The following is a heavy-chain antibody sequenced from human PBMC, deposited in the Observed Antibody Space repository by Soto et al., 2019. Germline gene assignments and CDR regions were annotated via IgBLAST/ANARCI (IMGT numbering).Heavy chain of an antibody. CDR3: ARGFGSTSQAFDY. J-gene: IGHJ4*02. Sequence: SWVRQATGQGLEWMGWMNPNSGNTGYAQKFQGRVTMTRNTSISTAYMELSSLRSEDTAVYYCARGFGSTSQAFDYWGQGTLVTVSS. V-gene: IGHV1-8*01. D-gene: IGHD2-2*01. CDR2: MNPNSGNT.